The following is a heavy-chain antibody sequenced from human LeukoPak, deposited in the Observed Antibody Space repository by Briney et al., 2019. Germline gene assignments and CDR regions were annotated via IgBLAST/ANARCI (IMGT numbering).Heavy chain of an antibody. D-gene: IGHD3-3*01. CDR3: ARVRGDFWSGYLGSFDY. CDR1: GGSISSYY. J-gene: IGHJ4*02. CDR2: IYYSGST. Sequence: SETLSLTCTVSGGSISSYYWSWIRQPPGKGLEWIGYIYYSGSTNYNLSLKSRVTISVDTSKNQFSLKLSSVTAADTAVYYCARVRGDFWSGYLGSFDYWGQGTLVTVSS. V-gene: IGHV4-59*01.